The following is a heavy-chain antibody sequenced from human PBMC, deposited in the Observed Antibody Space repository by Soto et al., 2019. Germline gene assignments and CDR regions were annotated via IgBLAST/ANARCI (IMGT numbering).Heavy chain of an antibody. D-gene: IGHD2-2*02. CDR3: AAGTYCSSTSCYSHYYGMDV. V-gene: IGHV1-58*02. J-gene: IGHJ6*02. CDR2: IVVGSGNT. CDR1: GFTFTSSA. Sequence: SVKVSWKASGFTFTSSAMQWVRQARGQRLEWIGWIVVGSGNTNYAQKFQERVTITRDMSTSTAYMELSSLRSEDTAVYYCAAGTYCSSTSCYSHYYGMDVWGQGTTVTVSS.